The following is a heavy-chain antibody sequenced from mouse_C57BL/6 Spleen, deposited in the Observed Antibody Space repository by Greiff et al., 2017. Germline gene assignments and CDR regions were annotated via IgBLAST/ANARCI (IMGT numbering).Heavy chain of an antibody. Sequence: EVKLMESGGGLVQPGGSLKLSCAASGFTFSDYGMAWVRQAPRKGPEWVAFISNLAYSISYADTVTGRFTISRENAKNTLYLEMSSLRSEDTAMYYCARHGSDSSGPFAYWGQGTLVTVSA. CDR3: ARHGSDSSGPFAY. V-gene: IGHV5-15*01. J-gene: IGHJ3*01. CDR2: ISNLAYSI. CDR1: GFTFSDYG. D-gene: IGHD3-2*02.